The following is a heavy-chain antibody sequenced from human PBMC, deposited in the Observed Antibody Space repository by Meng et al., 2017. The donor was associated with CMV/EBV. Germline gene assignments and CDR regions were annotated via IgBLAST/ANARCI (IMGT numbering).Heavy chain of an antibody. V-gene: IGHV3-30*04. CDR3: ARDKGVSYPYDAFDI. CDR1: GFTFSSYA. J-gene: IGHJ3*02. Sequence: GGSLRLSCATSGFTFSSYAMHWVRQAPGKGLELVAFISYDGSNKYYADSVKGRFTISRDNSKNTLYLQMNSLRAEETAVYYCARDKGVSYPYDAFDIWGQGTMVTVSS. D-gene: IGHD1-26*01. CDR2: ISYDGSNK.